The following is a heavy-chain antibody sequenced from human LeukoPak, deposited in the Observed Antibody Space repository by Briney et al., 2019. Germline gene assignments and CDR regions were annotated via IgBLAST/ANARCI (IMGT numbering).Heavy chain of an antibody. CDR3: ARAMYTDSCNDY. V-gene: IGHV3-11*04. CDR1: GFTFSDYY. CDR2: ISSSGSTI. D-gene: IGHD2-2*02. J-gene: IGHJ4*02. Sequence: GGSLRLSCAASGFTFSDYYMRWIRQAPGKGLEWVSYISSSGSTIYYADSVKGRFTISRDNSKNTLYLQMNSLRAEDTAVYYSARAMYTDSCNDYWGQGTLVTVSS.